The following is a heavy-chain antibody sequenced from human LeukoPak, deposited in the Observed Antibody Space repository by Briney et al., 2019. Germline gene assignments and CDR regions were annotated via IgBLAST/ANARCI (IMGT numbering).Heavy chain of an antibody. CDR2: ISYDGSNK. D-gene: IGHD3-10*01. CDR1: GFTFSGYG. CDR3: ARRDGSGSLYPDY. J-gene: IGHJ4*02. Sequence: GGSLTLSCAASGFTFSGYGIQWVRQAQGKGLEWVTFISYDGSNKYYADSVKGRFTISRDKSKNTMYLQMNSLRIEDTAVYYCARRDGSGSLYPDYWGQGTLVTVSS. V-gene: IGHV3-30-3*01.